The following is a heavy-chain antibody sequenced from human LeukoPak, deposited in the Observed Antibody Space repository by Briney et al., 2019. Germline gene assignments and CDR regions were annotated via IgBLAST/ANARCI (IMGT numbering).Heavy chain of an antibody. Sequence: ASVKVSCNASGYTFTSYGISWVRQAPGQGLEWMGWISAYNGNTNYAQKLQGRVIMTTDTSTSTAYMELRSLRSDDTAVYYCARVWTIYGSGSYRGTPGYWFDPWGQGTLVTVSS. CDR3: ARVWTIYGSGSYRGTPGYWFDP. CDR1: GYTFTSYG. D-gene: IGHD3-10*01. CDR2: ISAYNGNT. J-gene: IGHJ5*02. V-gene: IGHV1-18*01.